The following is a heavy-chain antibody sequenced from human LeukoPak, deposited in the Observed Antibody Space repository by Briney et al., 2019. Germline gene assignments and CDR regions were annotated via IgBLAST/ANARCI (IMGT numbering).Heavy chain of an antibody. CDR2: IIPIFGTA. V-gene: IGHV1-69*13. CDR1: GGTFSSYA. Sequence: ASVKVSCKASGGTFSSYAISWVRQAPGQGLEWMGGIIPIFGTANYAQKFQGRVTITADESTSTAYMELSSLRSEDTAVYYCARGSGSYPYYYYYYMDVWGKGTTVTVSS. D-gene: IGHD1-26*01. J-gene: IGHJ6*03. CDR3: ARGSGSYPYYYYYYMDV.